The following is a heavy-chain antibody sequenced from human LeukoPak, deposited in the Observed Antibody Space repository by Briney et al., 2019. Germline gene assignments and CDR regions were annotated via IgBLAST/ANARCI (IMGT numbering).Heavy chain of an antibody. CDR1: GFTFEDYV. D-gene: IGHD2-15*01. CDR2: ISWNSGYI. V-gene: IGHV3-9*03. CDR3: AKGGYYCSGGSCYFEY. Sequence: PGRSLRLSCAASGFTFEDYVMHWVRQVPGKGLEWVSSISWNSGYIDYADFVQGRFTISRDNAKNSLYLQMNSLTTEDMALYYCAKGGYYCSGGSCYFEYWGQGTLVTVSS. J-gene: IGHJ4*02.